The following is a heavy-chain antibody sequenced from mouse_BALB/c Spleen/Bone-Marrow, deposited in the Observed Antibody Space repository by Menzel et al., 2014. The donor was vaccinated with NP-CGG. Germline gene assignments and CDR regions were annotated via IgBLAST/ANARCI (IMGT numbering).Heavy chain of an antibody. Sequence: VQGVESGPGLVAPSQSLSISCTVSGFSLTNYGVHWVRQPPGKGLEWLGVIWAGGSTNYNSALMSRVSISKDNSKNQVFLKMSSLQTDDTAMYYCARRGDDYYLDYWGQGTTLTVSS. CDR1: GFSLTNYG. D-gene: IGHD2-4*01. V-gene: IGHV2-9*02. CDR2: IWAGGST. J-gene: IGHJ2*01. CDR3: ARRGDDYYLDY.